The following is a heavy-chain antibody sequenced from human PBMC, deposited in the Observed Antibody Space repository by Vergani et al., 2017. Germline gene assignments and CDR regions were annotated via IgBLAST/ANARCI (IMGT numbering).Heavy chain of an antibody. Sequence: QVQLQESGPGLVKPSETLSLTCTVSGGSISSYYWSWIRQPPGKGLEWIGYIYYRGSTNYNPSLKSRVTISVDTSKNQFSLKLSSVTAADTAVYYCARGGIAARPYYYYYYMDVWGKGTTVTVSS. D-gene: IGHD6-6*01. V-gene: IGHV4-59*01. CDR3: ARGGIAARPYYYYYYMDV. CDR2: IYYRGST. J-gene: IGHJ6*03. CDR1: GGSISSYY.